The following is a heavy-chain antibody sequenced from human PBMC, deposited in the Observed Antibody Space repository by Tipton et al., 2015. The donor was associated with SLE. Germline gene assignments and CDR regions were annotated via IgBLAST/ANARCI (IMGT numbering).Heavy chain of an antibody. CDR1: GFTVSSNY. J-gene: IGHJ4*02. V-gene: IGHV3-7*01. Sequence: QLVQSGGGLVQPGGSLRLSCAASGFTVSSNYMSWVRQAPGKGLEWVANIKQDGSEKYYVDSVKGRFTISRDNAKNSLYLQMNSLRAEDTAVYYCARVERGSGWYPLLDYWGQGTLVTVSS. CDR3: ARVERGSGWYPLLDY. D-gene: IGHD6-19*01. CDR2: IKQDGSEK.